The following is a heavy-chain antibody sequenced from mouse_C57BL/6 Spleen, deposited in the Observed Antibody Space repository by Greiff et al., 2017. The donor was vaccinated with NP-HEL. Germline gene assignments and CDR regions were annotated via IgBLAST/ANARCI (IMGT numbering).Heavy chain of an antibody. CDR2: ISSGSSTI. J-gene: IGHJ1*03. CDR3: ARRTYYGSSYFDV. D-gene: IGHD1-1*01. Sequence: EVKLMESGGGLVKPGGSLKLSCAASGFTFSDYGMHWVRQAPEKGLEWVAYISSGSSTIYYADTVKGRFTISRDNAKNTLFLQMTSLRSEDTAMYYCARRTYYGSSYFDVWGTGTTVTVSS. V-gene: IGHV5-17*01. CDR1: GFTFSDYG.